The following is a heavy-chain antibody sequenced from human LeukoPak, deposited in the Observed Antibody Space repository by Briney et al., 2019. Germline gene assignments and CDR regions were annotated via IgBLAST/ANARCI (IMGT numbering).Heavy chain of an antibody. CDR2: IYYSGST. CDR1: GGSISSYY. D-gene: IGHD3-22*01. Sequence: PSETLSLTCTVSGGSISSYYWSWIRQPPGKGLEWIGYIYYSGSTNYNPSLKSRVTISVDTSKNQFSLKLSSVTAADTAVYYCARDRTYYYDSSGFGYYYMDVWGKGATVTVSS. J-gene: IGHJ6*03. V-gene: IGHV4-59*01. CDR3: ARDRTYYYDSSGFGYYYMDV.